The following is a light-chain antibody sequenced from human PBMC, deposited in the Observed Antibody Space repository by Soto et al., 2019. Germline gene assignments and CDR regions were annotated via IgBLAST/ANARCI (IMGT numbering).Light chain of an antibody. Sequence: EIVLTQSPGTLSLSPGERATLSCRASQSVSSSYLAWYQQKPGQAPRLLIYGASIRATGIPARFSGSGSGTDFTLTISSLEPEDFAVYYCQQRSNWPPTWTVGQGTKVDIK. CDR3: QQRSNWPPTWT. CDR1: QSVSSSY. V-gene: IGKV3D-20*02. CDR2: GAS. J-gene: IGKJ1*01.